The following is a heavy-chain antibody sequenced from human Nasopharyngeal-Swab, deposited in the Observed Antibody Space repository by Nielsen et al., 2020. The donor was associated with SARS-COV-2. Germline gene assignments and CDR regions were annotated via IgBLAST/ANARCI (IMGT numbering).Heavy chain of an antibody. CDR2: ISSSSSTI. D-gene: IGHD3-3*01. CDR3: ARTNNYDFWSGYEDWYFDL. Sequence: GESLKISCAASGFTFSSYSMNWVRQAPGKGLEWVSYISSSSSTIYYADSVKGRFTISRDNAKNSLYLQMNSLRDEDTAVYYCARTNNYDFWSGYEDWYFDLWGRGTLVTVS. CDR1: GFTFSSYS. J-gene: IGHJ2*01. V-gene: IGHV3-48*02.